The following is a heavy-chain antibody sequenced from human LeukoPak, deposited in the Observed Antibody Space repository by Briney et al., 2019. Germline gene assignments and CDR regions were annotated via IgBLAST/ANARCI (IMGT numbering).Heavy chain of an antibody. CDR3: ARQYYDILTGYDRGDAFDI. D-gene: IGHD3-9*01. V-gene: IGHV4-4*07. Sequence: SETLSLTCTVSGGSISSYYWSWIRQPAGKGLEWIGRIYTSGSTNYNPSLKSRVTMSVDTSKNQFSPKLSSVTAADTAVYYCARQYYDILTGYDRGDAFDIWGQGTMVTVSS. CDR1: GGSISSYY. CDR2: IYTSGST. J-gene: IGHJ3*02.